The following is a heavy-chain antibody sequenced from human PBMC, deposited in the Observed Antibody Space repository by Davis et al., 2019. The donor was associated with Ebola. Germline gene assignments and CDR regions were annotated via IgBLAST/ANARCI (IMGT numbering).Heavy chain of an antibody. D-gene: IGHD6-13*01. Sequence: GESLRLSCAASGFTFSSYWMNWVRQAPGKGLEWVSSISSSSTSRYYVDSVKGRFTISRDNAKNSLYLQMNSLRAEDTALYYCAKGRAPLYSSSWYGYFQHWGQGTLVTVSS. CDR1: GFTFSSYW. J-gene: IGHJ1*01. CDR3: AKGRAPLYSSSWYGYFQH. CDR2: ISSSSTSR. V-gene: IGHV3-21*04.